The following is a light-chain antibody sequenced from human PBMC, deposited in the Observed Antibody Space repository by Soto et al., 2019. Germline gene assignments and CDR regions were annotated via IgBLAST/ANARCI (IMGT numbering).Light chain of an antibody. V-gene: IGLV2-14*01. Sequence: QSALTQPASVSGSPGQSITISCTGSSSDVGAYNYVSWYQQHPGKAPRLMIYEVTKRPTGVSNRCSGPKSGNTASLTSSGLRAEDEGDYSGGAYTGGSTLVVFCGGTKLTVL. J-gene: IGLJ2*01. CDR2: EVT. CDR3: GAYTGGSTLVV. CDR1: SSDVGAYNY.